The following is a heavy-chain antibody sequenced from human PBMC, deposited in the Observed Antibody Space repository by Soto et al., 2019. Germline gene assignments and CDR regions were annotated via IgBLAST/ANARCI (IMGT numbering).Heavy chain of an antibody. V-gene: IGHV1-2*02. CDR2: INPNSGGT. CDR3: ARVRGAISSSSTYGY. D-gene: IGHD6-6*01. Sequence: QVQLVQSGAEVKKPGASVKVSCKASGYTFTGYYMHWVRQAPGQGLEWMGWINPNSGGTNYAQKFQGRVTMTRDTSISTAYMELSRLRSDDTAVYYCARVRGAISSSSTYGYWGQGTLVTVSS. J-gene: IGHJ4*02. CDR1: GYTFTGYY.